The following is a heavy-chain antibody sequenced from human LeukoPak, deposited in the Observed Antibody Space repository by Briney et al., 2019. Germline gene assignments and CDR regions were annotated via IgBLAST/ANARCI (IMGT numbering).Heavy chain of an antibody. CDR3: ARERYYGSGSLNWFDP. Sequence: SETLSLTCAVYGGSFSGYYWSWIRQPPGEGLEWIREINHSGSTNYNPSLKSRVTISVDTSKNQFSLKLSSVTAADTAVYYCARERYYGSGSLNWFDPWGQGTLVTVSS. J-gene: IGHJ5*02. V-gene: IGHV4-34*01. D-gene: IGHD3-10*01. CDR2: INHSGST. CDR1: GGSFSGYY.